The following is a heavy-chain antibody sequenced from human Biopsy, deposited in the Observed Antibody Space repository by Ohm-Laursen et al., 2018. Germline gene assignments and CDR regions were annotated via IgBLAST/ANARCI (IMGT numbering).Heavy chain of an antibody. V-gene: IGHV3-9*01. Sequence: SLRLSCAASGFIFDNYGMHWVRQAPGKGLEWVSGINWNSGDIVYADSVKGRFTISRDNAKRSLYLQMDSLRGADTAVYFCARAIGSSYGYLKGFDLWGRGTLVTVSS. D-gene: IGHD5-18*01. J-gene: IGHJ2*01. CDR1: GFIFDNYG. CDR3: ARAIGSSYGYLKGFDL. CDR2: INWNSGDI.